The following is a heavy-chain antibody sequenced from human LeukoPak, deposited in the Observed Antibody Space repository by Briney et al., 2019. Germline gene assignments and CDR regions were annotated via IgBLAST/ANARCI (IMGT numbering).Heavy chain of an antibody. CDR1: RFTFSSYA. CDR3: AKGAFPTAMVTPYFDY. CDR2: ISGSGGST. J-gene: IGHJ4*02. Sequence: GGSLRLSCAASRFTFSSYAMSWVRQAPGKGLEWVSCISGSGGSTYYADSVKGRFTISRDNSLSTLYLQMNSLRVEDTAVYYCAKGAFPTAMVTPYFDYWGQGTLVTVSS. V-gene: IGHV3-23*01. D-gene: IGHD5-18*01.